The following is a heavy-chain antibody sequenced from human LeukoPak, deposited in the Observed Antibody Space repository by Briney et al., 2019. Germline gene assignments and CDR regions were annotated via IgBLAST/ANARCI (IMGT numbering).Heavy chain of an antibody. CDR2: IIPIFGTA. D-gene: IGHD3-3*01. CDR1: GGTFSSYA. Sequence: ASVKGSCKASGGTFSSYAISWVRQAPGQGLEWMGGIIPIFGTANYAQKFQGRVTITADESTSTAYMELSSLRSEDTAVYYCARDRIPIRYNWFDPWGQGTLVTVSS. J-gene: IGHJ5*02. V-gene: IGHV1-69*13. CDR3: ARDRIPIRYNWFDP.